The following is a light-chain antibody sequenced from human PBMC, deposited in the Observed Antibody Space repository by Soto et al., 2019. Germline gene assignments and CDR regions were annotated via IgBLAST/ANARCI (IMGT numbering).Light chain of an antibody. CDR2: GNS. CDR3: QSSDSSLSGVV. Sequence: QSVLTHPPSVSCTPGQRVTISGTGSSSNIGAGYDVHWYQQLPGTAPKLLIYGNSNRPSGVPDRFSGSKSGTSASLAITGLQAEDAADYYCQSSDSSLSGVVFGGGTKLTVL. CDR1: SSNIGAGYD. V-gene: IGLV1-40*01. J-gene: IGLJ2*01.